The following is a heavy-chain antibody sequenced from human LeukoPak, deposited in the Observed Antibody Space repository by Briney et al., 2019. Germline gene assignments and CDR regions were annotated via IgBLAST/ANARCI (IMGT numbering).Heavy chain of an antibody. CDR2: INHSGST. CDR3: ARGGKQQLVHYYYGMDV. J-gene: IGHJ6*02. CDR1: GGSFSGYY. D-gene: IGHD6-13*01. V-gene: IGHV4-34*01. Sequence: SETLSLTCAVYGGSFSGYYWSWIRQPPGKGLEWIGEINHSGSTNYNPSLKSRVTISVDTSKNQFSLKLSSVTAADTAVYYCARGGKQQLVHYYYGMDVWGQGTTV.